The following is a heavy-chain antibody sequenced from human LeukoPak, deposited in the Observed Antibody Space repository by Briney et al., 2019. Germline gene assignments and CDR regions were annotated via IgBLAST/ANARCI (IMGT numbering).Heavy chain of an antibody. CDR3: ATLRTIKPGVKDAFDI. Sequence: PSETLSLTCAVSGGSFSDYYWSWIRQPPGKGLEWIGEINHSGSTNYKPSLKSRVTISLDTSKSQFPLKLSSVTAADTAVYCCATLRTIKPGVKDAFDIWGQGTLVTVSS. CDR1: GGSFSDYY. V-gene: IGHV4-34*01. CDR2: INHSGST. D-gene: IGHD4/OR15-4a*01. J-gene: IGHJ3*02.